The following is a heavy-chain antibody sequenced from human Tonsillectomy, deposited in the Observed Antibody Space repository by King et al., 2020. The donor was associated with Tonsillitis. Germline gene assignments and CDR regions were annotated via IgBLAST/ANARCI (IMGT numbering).Heavy chain of an antibody. D-gene: IGHD3-3*01. V-gene: IGHV3-7*01. CDR3: TTFWSGYFDY. CDR2: TDQDGIEK. J-gene: IGHJ4*02. Sequence: VQLVESGGGLVQPGGSLRLSCAASGFSFSNYWMSWVRQAPGKGLEWVAITDQDGIEKFHVDSVKGRFTISRDNAKNSVYLQMNSLRADDTAVYFCTTFWSGYFDYWGQGTLVTVSS. CDR1: GFSFSNYW.